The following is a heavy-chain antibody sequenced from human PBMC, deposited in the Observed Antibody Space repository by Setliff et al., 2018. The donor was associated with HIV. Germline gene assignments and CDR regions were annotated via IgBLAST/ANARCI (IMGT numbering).Heavy chain of an antibody. D-gene: IGHD6-13*01. CDR2: IYSSGSP. Sequence: PSETLSLTCTVSGASVSNYYWSWIRQPPGKGLEWIGSIYSSGSPSYNPSLSSRLTISVDTSKNQVSLRLSSVTAADTGVYYCARHRDPPGSSWIYYYYYMDLWGEGTTVTVSS. V-gene: IGHV4-59*04. CDR3: ARHRDPPGSSWIYYYYYMDL. J-gene: IGHJ6*03. CDR1: GASVSNYY.